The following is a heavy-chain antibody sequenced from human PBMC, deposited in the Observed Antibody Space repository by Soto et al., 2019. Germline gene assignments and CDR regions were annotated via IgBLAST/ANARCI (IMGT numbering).Heavy chain of an antibody. D-gene: IGHD2-2*02. CDR2: ISYDGSNK. Sequence: QVQLVESGGGVVQPGRSLRLSCAASGFTFSSYAMHWVRQAPGKGLEWVAVISYDGSNKYYADSVKGRFTISRDNSKYTLYLQMNSLRAEDTAVYYCARDIPLFDYWGQGTLVTVSS. V-gene: IGHV3-30-3*01. J-gene: IGHJ4*02. CDR1: GFTFSSYA. CDR3: ARDIPLFDY.